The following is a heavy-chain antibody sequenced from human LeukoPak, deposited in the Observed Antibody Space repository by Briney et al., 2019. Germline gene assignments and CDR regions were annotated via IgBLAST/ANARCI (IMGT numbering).Heavy chain of an antibody. CDR2: IRTEGYGGTT. Sequence: GGSLRLSCLGSGFTFGDHAMSWFRQAPGKGLEGVGFIRTEGYGGTTESAASVKDRFSILRDDSKSVVYLQMNSLKTEDTAVYYCTRVDCSGASCYGEGWFDPWGQGILVTVSS. D-gene: IGHD2-15*01. J-gene: IGHJ5*02. CDR3: TRVDCSGASCYGEGWFDP. V-gene: IGHV3-49*03. CDR1: GFTFGDHA.